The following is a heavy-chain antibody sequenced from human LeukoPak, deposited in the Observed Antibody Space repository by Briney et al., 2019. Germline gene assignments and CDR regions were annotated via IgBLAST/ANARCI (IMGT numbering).Heavy chain of an antibody. D-gene: IGHD2-21*01. CDR2: VSGSSAFI. Sequence: PGGSLRLSCAASGFTFRTYSINWVRQAPGKGLEWVSSVSGSSAFIYYAESVKGRFTISRDNAKNSAYLQINSLRVEDTAVYYCAAVSYLAFDIWGQGTMVTFSS. CDR3: AAVSYLAFDI. CDR1: GFTFRTYS. J-gene: IGHJ3*02. V-gene: IGHV3-21*01.